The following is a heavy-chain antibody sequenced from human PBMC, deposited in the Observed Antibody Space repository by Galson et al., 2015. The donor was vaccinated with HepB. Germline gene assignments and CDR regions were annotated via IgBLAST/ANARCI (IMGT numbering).Heavy chain of an antibody. J-gene: IGHJ4*02. CDR2: ISYDGSNK. D-gene: IGHD6-13*01. V-gene: IGHV3-30*09. CDR1: GFTFSDFA. CDR3: ARGGGSSSWYAFDY. Sequence: SLRLSCAASGFTFSDFAMHWVRQAPGKGLEWVSVISYDGSNKYYADSVKGRFASSRDDSKNTLYLQMNGLRTEDTAVYYCARGGGSSSWYAFDYWGQGTLVTVSS.